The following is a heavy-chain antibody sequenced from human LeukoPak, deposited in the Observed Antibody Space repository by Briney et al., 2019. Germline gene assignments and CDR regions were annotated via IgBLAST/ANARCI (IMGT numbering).Heavy chain of an antibody. V-gene: IGHV4-39*01. Sequence: PSETLSLTCIVSGDSFSSSGYYWAWIRQPPGKGPEWVGTVSYSGSTYYNPSLKSRVTTSADTPKRQFSLRLSSVTAADTAVYYCARQVVPGYYDYWGQGTLVTVSS. J-gene: IGHJ4*02. CDR1: GDSFSSSGYY. D-gene: IGHD2-21*01. CDR2: VSYSGST. CDR3: ARQVVPGYYDY.